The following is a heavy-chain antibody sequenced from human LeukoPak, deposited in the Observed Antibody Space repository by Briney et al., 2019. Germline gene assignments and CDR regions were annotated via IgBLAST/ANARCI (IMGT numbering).Heavy chain of an antibody. CDR2: IKQDGSEK. CDR3: ARVVLLWFGELPSLYYFDY. CDR1: GFTFSSYW. D-gene: IGHD3-10*01. Sequence: GGSLRLSCAASGFTFSSYWMSWVRQAPGKGLEWVVNIKQDGSEKYYVDSVKGRFTISRDNAKNSLYLQMNSLGAEDTAVYYCARVVLLWFGELPSLYYFDYWGQGTLVTVSS. V-gene: IGHV3-7*01. J-gene: IGHJ4*02.